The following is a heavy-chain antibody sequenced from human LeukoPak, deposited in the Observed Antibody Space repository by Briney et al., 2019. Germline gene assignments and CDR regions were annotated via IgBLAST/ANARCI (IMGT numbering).Heavy chain of an antibody. J-gene: IGHJ3*02. CDR2: IYPGDSDT. D-gene: IGHD1-26*01. Sequence: GESLKISCKGSGYRFTSYWIGWVRQMPGKGLEWMGIIYPGDSDTIYSPSFQGQVTISADKSTSTANLQWSSLKASGTAMYYCARSGGNYYSIWGQGTMVTVSS. CDR1: GYRFTSYW. V-gene: IGHV5-51*01. CDR3: ARSGGNYYSI.